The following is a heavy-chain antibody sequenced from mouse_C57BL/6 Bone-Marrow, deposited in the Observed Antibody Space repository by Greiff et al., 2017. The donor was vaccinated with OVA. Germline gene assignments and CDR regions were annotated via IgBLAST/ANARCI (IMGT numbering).Heavy chain of an antibody. J-gene: IGHJ1*03. CDR2: IYPGDGDT. Sequence: QVQLQQSGPELVKPGASVKISCKASGYAFSSYWMNWVKQRPGKGLEWIGRIYPGDGDTNYNGKFKGKATLTADKSSSTAYMQLSNLTSEDSAVYFCSRDGYYGSSLRALGWYFDVWGTRTTVTVSS. V-gene: IGHV1-82*01. CDR3: SRDGYYGSSLRALGWYFDV. D-gene: IGHD1-1*01. CDR1: GYAFSSYW.